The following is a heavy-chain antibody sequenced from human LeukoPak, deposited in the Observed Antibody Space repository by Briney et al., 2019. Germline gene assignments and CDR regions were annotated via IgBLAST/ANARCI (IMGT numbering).Heavy chain of an antibody. CDR1: GFSFSVFW. CDR3: AKDRSMVRGVSIRFRRSGTMDV. V-gene: IGHV3-74*01. Sequence: GGSLRLSCAASGFSFSVFWMHWVRQAPGKGPVWVSRIKTDGSITNYADSVKGRFTISRDNAKNTLYLQMNSLRAEDTAVYYCAKDRSMVRGVSIRFRRSGTMDVWGKGTTVTISS. D-gene: IGHD3-10*01. CDR2: IKTDGSIT. J-gene: IGHJ6*03.